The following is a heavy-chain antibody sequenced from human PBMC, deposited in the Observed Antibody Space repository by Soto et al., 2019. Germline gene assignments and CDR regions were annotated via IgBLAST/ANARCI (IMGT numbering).Heavy chain of an antibody. J-gene: IGHJ6*02. V-gene: IGHV1-69*05. D-gene: IGHD6-13*01. Sequence: SVKVSCKASGGTFSSYAISWVRQAPGQGLEWMGGIIPIFGSTSYAQKFQGRVTMTRDTSTSTVYMELSSLRSEDTAVYYCARSSSSWYGMDVWGQWTTVTVSS. CDR1: GGTFSSYA. CDR3: ARSSSSWYGMDV. CDR2: IIPIFGST.